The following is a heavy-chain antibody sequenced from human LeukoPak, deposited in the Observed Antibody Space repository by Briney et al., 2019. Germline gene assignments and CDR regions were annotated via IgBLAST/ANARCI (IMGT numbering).Heavy chain of an antibody. V-gene: IGHV4-39*07. CDR3: AKYYYDSSGSPAAWFDP. CDR2: IYYSGST. CDR1: GGSISSSSYY. Sequence: SETLSLTCTVSGGSISSSSYYWGWIRRPPGKGLEWIGSIYYSGSTYYNPSLKSRVTILVDTSKNQFSLKLSSVTAADTAVYYCAKYYYDSSGSPAAWFDPWGQGTLVAVSS. D-gene: IGHD3-22*01. J-gene: IGHJ5*02.